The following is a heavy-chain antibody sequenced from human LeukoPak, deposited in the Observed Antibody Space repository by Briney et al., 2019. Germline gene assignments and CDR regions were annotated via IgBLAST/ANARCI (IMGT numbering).Heavy chain of an antibody. V-gene: IGHV4-59*01. D-gene: IGHD3-10*01. CDR1: GGSISSYY. J-gene: IGHJ5*02. CDR3: ARAGAWQIDP. Sequence: PSETLSLTCTVSGGSISSYYWSWIRPPPGKGLEWIGYIFYTGSTNYNPSLKSRVTISVDKSKNQFSLNLRSVTAADTAVYYCARAGAWQIDPWGQGTLVTVSS. CDR2: IFYTGST.